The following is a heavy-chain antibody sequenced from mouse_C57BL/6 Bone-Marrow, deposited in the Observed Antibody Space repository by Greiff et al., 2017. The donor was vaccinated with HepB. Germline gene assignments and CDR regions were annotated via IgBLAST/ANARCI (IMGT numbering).Heavy chain of an antibody. Sequence: EVKLVESGGELVKPGGSLKLSCAASGFTFSSYGMSWVRQTPDKRLEWVATISSGGSYTYYPDSVKGRFTISRDNAKNTLYLQMSSLKSEDTAMYYCARKGTVVAHWYFDVWGTGTTVTVSS. CDR3: ARKGTVVAHWYFDV. CDR2: ISSGGSYT. CDR1: GFTFSSYG. V-gene: IGHV5-6*01. D-gene: IGHD1-1*01. J-gene: IGHJ1*03.